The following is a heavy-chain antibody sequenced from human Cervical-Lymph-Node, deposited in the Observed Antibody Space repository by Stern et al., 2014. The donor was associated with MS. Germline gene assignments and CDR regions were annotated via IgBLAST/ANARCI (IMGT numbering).Heavy chain of an antibody. CDR2: ILRNGGKI. J-gene: IGHJ4*02. CDR1: GFTIDDYA. CDR3: VRDKGVISAAFGY. V-gene: IGHV3-9*01. D-gene: IGHD3-3*01. Sequence: EVQLVESGGHSVQPGRSLRLSCAASGFTIDDYAMHWVRQASGKGLEWVSGILRNGGKIGYADSVKGRFTISRDDAKNSLYLQMNSLRPEDTALYYCVRDKGVISAAFGYWGQGTLVTVSS.